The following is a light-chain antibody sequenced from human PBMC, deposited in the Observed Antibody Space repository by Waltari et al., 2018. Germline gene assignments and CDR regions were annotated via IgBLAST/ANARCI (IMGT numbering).Light chain of an antibody. CDR2: EVS. CDR1: SSDVGCYNL. J-gene: IGLJ2*01. CDR3: CSYAGSSPVV. V-gene: IGLV2-23*02. Sequence: QSALTQPASVSGSPGQSITISCHGTSSDVGCYNLVSWYQQNPGKAPKLMIYEVSKRPSGVSNRFSGSKSGNTASLTISGLQAEDEADYYCCSYAGSSPVVFGGGTKLTVL.